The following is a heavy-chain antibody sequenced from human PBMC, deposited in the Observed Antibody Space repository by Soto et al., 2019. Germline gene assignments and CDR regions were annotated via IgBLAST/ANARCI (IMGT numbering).Heavy chain of an antibody. J-gene: IGHJ5*02. CDR3: AKDDVAYSSSRGRLGSFDP. CDR1: GFTFSSYA. CDR2: ISNSGGNT. D-gene: IGHD6-19*01. V-gene: IGHV3-23*01. Sequence: EVQLLESGGGLVQPGGSLRLSCAASGFTFSSYAMSWVRQAPGKGLEWVSAISNSGGNTDYKDSVKGRFTISRDNSKNTLYLQMNSLRAEDTAVYFCAKDDVAYSSSRGRLGSFDPWGQGTLVTVSS.